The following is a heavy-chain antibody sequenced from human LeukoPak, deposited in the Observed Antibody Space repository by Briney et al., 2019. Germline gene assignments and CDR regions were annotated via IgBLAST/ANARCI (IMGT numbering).Heavy chain of an antibody. CDR1: GGSISSSNW. J-gene: IGHJ6*03. D-gene: IGHD6-13*01. CDR2: IYHSGST. V-gene: IGHV4-4*02. CDR3: ARRPDSSSSTYYYYYMDV. Sequence: SETLSLTCTVSGGSISSSNWWSWVRQPPGKGLEWIGEIYHSGSTNYNPSLKSRVSRSIDESKNQFSLKLRSVTAADTAVYYCARRPDSSSSTYYYYYMDVWGKGTTVTVSS.